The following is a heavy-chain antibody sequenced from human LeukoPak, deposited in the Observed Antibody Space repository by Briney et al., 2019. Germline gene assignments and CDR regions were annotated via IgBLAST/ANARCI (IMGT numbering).Heavy chain of an antibody. D-gene: IGHD3-10*01. Sequence: PGGSLRLSCAASGFTFGDYYMSWIRQAPGKGLEWVSYITSSSSYTNYADSVKGRFTISRDNAKNSLYLQMHSLRAEDTAVYSCARVSYYGSGSAYYFDYWGQGTLVTVSS. CDR2: ITSSSSYT. J-gene: IGHJ4*02. CDR1: GFTFGDYY. V-gene: IGHV3-11*03. CDR3: ARVSYYGSGSAYYFDY.